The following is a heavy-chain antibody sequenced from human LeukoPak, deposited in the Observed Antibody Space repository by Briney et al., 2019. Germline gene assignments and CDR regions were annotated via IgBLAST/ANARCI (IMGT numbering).Heavy chain of an antibody. CDR3: ARGSWAQCSGGSCHRYYYYYGMDV. Sequence: KPSETLSLTCAVYGGSFSGYYWSWIRQPPGKGLEWIGEINHSGSTNYNPSLKSRVTISVDTSKNQFSLKLSSVTAADTAVYYCARGSWAQCSGGSCHRYYYYYGMDVWGQGTTVTVFS. V-gene: IGHV4-34*01. CDR1: GGSFSGYY. D-gene: IGHD2-15*01. J-gene: IGHJ6*02. CDR2: INHSGST.